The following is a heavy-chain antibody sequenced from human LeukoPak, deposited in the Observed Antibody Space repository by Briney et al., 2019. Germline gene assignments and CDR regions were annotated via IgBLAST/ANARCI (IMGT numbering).Heavy chain of an antibody. CDR1: GGSISSYY. CDR2: IYYSGST. D-gene: IGHD2-15*01. CDR3: ASYCSGGSCYSVF. Sequence: PSETLSLTCTVSGGSISSYYWSWIRQPPGKGLEWIGYIYYSGSTNYNPSLKSRVTISVDKSKNQFSLKLSSVTAADTAVYYCASYCSGGSCYSVFWGQGTLVTVSS. J-gene: IGHJ4*02. V-gene: IGHV4-59*12.